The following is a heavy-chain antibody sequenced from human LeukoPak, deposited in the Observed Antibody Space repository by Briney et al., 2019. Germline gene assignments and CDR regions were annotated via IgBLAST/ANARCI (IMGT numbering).Heavy chain of an antibody. CDR1: GGTFSSYA. CDR2: IIPIFGTA. J-gene: IGHJ4*02. D-gene: IGHD2-15*01. CDR3: ASQKMGYCSGGSCYSNDY. V-gene: IGHV1-69*06. Sequence: GASVKVSCKASGGTFSSYAISWVRQAPGQGLEWMGGIIPIFGTANYARKFQGRVTITADKSTSTAYMELSSLRSEDTAVYYCASQKMGYCSGGSCYSNDYWGQGTLVTVSS.